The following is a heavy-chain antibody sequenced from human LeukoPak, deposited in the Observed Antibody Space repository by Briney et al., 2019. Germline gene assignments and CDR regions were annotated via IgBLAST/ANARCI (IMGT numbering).Heavy chain of an antibody. J-gene: IGHJ4*02. CDR3: ARGPPNWGFDY. CDR2: MSPNSGNT. D-gene: IGHD7-27*01. CDR1: GYTFTSYD. Sequence: ASVKVSCEAFGYTFTSYDVNWVRQATGQGLEWMGWMSPNSGNTGYAQKFQGRVTMTRDTSIGTAYMELGSLGSEDTAVYCCARGPPNWGFDYWGPGTLVTVSS. V-gene: IGHV1-8*01.